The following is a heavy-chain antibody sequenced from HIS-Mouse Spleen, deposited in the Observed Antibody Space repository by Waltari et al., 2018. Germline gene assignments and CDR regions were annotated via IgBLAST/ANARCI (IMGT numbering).Heavy chain of an antibody. D-gene: IGHD6-13*01. CDR2: ITHSGST. CDR3: ARGEAEIAAAAYYYYYGMDV. Sequence: QVQLQQWGAGLLKPSETLSLNCAVHGGSFSGYYWSRVRQAPGKGLEWIGEITHSGSTNYHPSLKSRVTISVDTSKNQFSLKLSSVTAADTAVYYCARGEAEIAAAAYYYYYGMDVWGQGTTVTVSS. V-gene: IGHV4-34*01. J-gene: IGHJ6*02. CDR1: GGSFSGYY.